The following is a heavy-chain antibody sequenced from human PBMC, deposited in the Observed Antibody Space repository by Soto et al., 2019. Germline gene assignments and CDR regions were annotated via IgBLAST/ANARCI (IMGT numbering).Heavy chain of an antibody. D-gene: IGHD6-6*01. CDR2: ISSSSSTI. J-gene: IGHJ4*02. V-gene: IGHV3-48*04. CDR3: ARVLPAARRGFDY. CDR1: GFTFSSYS. Sequence: PGGSLRLSCAASGFTFSSYSMNWVRQAPGKGLEWVSYISSSSSTIYYADSVKGRFTISRDNAKNSLYLQMNSLRAEDTAVYYCARVLPAARRGFDYWGQGTLVTVSS.